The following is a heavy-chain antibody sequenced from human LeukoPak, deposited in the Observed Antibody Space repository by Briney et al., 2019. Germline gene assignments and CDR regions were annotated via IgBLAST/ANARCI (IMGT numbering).Heavy chain of an antibody. J-gene: IGHJ5*02. V-gene: IGHV1-2*02. CDR2: INPNSGGT. D-gene: IGHD3-10*01. CDR3: ARGGSGSYFSWLDP. Sequence: VKVSCKASGYTFTGYYIHWVRQAPGQGLEYMGWINPNSGGTNYAQKFQGRVTMTRDTSISTAYMELSRLRSDDTAVYYCARGGSGSYFSWLDPWGQGTLVTVSS. CDR1: GYTFTGYY.